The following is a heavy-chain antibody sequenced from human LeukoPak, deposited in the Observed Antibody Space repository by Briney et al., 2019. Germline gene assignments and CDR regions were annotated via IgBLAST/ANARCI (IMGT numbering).Heavy chain of an antibody. D-gene: IGHD2-21*02. CDR2: IKGDGSEK. CDR3: ARGMTWSAY. J-gene: IGHJ4*02. V-gene: IGHV3-7*04. CDR1: GFTLSTYW. Sequence: GGSLRLSRAASGFTLSTYWMLWVRQAPGKGLEWVANIKGDGSEKHYVDSVKGRFTIPRDNAKNSLYLQMNSLRAEDTALYYCARGMTWSAYWGQGTLVTVAS.